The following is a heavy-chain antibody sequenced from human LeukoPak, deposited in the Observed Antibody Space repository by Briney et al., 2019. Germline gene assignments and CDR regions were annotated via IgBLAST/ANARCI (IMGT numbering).Heavy chain of an antibody. Sequence: VGSLRPSCAASGVRFATDLMTWVRHGPGKGLEWGANIKQDGNEKYYVDSVKGRFTISRDKGKNSLYLQLNSVRAEDTAVYYCARYYDRGVGDDFDIWGQGTMVTVSS. J-gene: IGHJ3*02. CDR1: GVRFATDL. CDR2: IKQDGNEK. CDR3: ARYYDRGVGDDFDI. D-gene: IGHD3-16*01. V-gene: IGHV3-7*01.